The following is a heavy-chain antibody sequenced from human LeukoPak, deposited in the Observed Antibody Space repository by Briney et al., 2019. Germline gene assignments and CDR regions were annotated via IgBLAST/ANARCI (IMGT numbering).Heavy chain of an antibody. J-gene: IGHJ5*02. Sequence: HPGGSLRLSCAASGFTFSSYDMHWVRRAPGKGLEWVASIWHDGNRKYHADPVEGRFTISRDNSKNTVYVQMNSLRADDTAVYYCTRAAGITGTSRDNWFDPWGQGTLVIVSS. D-gene: IGHD1/OR15-1a*01. CDR3: TRAAGITGTSRDNWFDP. V-gene: IGHV3-33*01. CDR1: GFTFSSYD. CDR2: IWHDGNRK.